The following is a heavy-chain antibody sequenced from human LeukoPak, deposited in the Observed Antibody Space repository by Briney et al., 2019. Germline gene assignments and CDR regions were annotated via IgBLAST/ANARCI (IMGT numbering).Heavy chain of an antibody. CDR2: LSRSSDST. D-gene: IGHD6-19*01. CDR3: AKGGGWSPGDY. CDR1: GFTFSSYV. Sequence: GGSLRLSCAASGFTFSSYVMTWVRQAPGKGLEWVSALSRSSDSTFYAGSVKGRFTVSRDNSKNTLYLQMNSLRVEDTAVYYCAKGGGWSPGDYWGQGTLVTVSS. V-gene: IGHV3-23*01. J-gene: IGHJ4*02.